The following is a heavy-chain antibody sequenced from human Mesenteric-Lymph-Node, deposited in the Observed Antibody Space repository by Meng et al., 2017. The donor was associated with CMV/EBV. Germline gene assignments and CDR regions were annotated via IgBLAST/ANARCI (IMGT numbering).Heavy chain of an antibody. V-gene: IGHV4-39*02. CDR1: GGSISSSSYY. J-gene: IGHJ5*02. D-gene: IGHD6-19*01. CDR2: IYYSGST. CDR3: AREAVAGTNWFDP. Sequence: SETLSLTCTVSGGSISSSSYYWGWIRQPPGKGLEWIGSIYYSGSTYYNPSLKSRVTISVDTSKNQFSLKLSSVTAADTAVYYCAREAVAGTNWFDPWGQGTLVTVSS.